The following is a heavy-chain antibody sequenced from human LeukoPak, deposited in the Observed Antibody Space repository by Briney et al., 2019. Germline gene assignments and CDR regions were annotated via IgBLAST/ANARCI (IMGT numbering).Heavy chain of an antibody. J-gene: IGHJ4*02. V-gene: IGHV3-15*01. Sequence: GGSLRLSCAASGFTFSSYAMSWVRQAPGKGLEWVGRIKSKAGDGTADYAAPVKDRFTILRDDSRNTLYLQMNSLKTEDTAVYYCTTYSSSWYMSDCWGQGTLVTVFS. D-gene: IGHD6-13*01. CDR1: GFTFSSYA. CDR3: TTYSSSWYMSDC. CDR2: IKSKAGDGTA.